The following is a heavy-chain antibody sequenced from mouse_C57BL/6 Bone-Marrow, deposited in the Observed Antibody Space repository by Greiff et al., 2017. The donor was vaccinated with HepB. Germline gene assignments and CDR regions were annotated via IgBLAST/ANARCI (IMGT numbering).Heavy chain of an antibody. J-gene: IGHJ3*01. Sequence: EVKLVESGGDLVKPGGSLKLSCAASGFTFSSYGMSWVRPTPDKRLEWVATISSGGSYTYYPDSVKGRFTISRDNAKNTLYLQMSSLKSEDTAMYYCARHGRLAYWGQGTLVTVSA. V-gene: IGHV5-6*01. CDR2: ISSGGSYT. D-gene: IGHD2-12*01. CDR3: ARHGRLAY. CDR1: GFTFSSYG.